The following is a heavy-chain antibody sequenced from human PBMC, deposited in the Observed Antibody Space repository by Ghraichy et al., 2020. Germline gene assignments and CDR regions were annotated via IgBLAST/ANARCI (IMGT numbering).Heavy chain of an antibody. CDR2: IIPIFGTA. Sequence: SVKVSCKASGGTFSSYAISWVRQAPGQGLEWMGGIIPIFGTANYAQKFQGRVTITADESTSTAYMELSSLRSEDTAVYYCARDDYGGNSPKGSYWYFDLWGRGTLVTVSS. D-gene: IGHD4-23*01. V-gene: IGHV1-69*13. CDR3: ARDDYGGNSPKGSYWYFDL. J-gene: IGHJ2*01. CDR1: GGTFSSYA.